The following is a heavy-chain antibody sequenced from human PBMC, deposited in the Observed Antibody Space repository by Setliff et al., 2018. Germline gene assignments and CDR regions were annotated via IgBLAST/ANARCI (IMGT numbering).Heavy chain of an antibody. Sequence: LSLTCTVSGVSVSSDAYFWGWIRQSPGKGLECIGSISYNGKTYYNPSLESRVRISIDTSRNQFSLSLKSVTAADTALYYCVSTPGEQWLAPNWFDPWGQGTQVTVSS. CDR3: VSTPGEQWLAPNWFDP. J-gene: IGHJ5*02. D-gene: IGHD6-19*01. CDR2: ISYNGKT. CDR1: GVSVSSDAYF. V-gene: IGHV4-39*01.